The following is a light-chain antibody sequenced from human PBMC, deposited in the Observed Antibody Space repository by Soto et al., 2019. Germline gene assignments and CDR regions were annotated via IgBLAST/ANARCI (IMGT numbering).Light chain of an antibody. V-gene: IGLV2-8*01. CDR2: EVT. CDR1: SSDVGAYDY. J-gene: IGLJ1*01. CDR3: SSFANSNNFV. Sequence: QSALTQPPSASGYPGQSVTISCTGTSSDVGAYDYVSWYQQHPGEAPKLVIYEVTKRPSGVPDRFSGSKSGNTASLTVSGLQTEDEADYYCSSFANSNNFVFGTGTKLTVL.